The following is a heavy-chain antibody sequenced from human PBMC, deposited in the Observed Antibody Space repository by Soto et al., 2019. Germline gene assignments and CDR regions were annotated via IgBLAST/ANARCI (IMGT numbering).Heavy chain of an antibody. CDR3: AKEGDTSMAYYFDY. D-gene: IGHD5-18*01. CDR2: IWYDGSNK. J-gene: IGHJ4*02. V-gene: IGHV3-33*06. CDR1: GFTFSSYG. Sequence: GWSLRLSCAASGFTFSSYGMHWVRQAPGKGLEWVAVIWYDGSNKYYADSVKGRFTISRDNSKNTLYLQMDSLRAEDTAVYYCAKEGDTSMAYYFDYWGQGTPVTVSS.